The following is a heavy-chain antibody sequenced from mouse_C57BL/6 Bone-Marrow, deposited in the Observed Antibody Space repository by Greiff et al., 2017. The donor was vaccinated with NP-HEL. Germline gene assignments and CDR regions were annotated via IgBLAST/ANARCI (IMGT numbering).Heavy chain of an antibody. D-gene: IGHD1-1*01. J-gene: IGHJ4*01. CDR3: ARRSTTVYYAMDY. Sequence: VQLQQPGAELVRPGSSVKLSCKASGYTFTSYWMHWVKQRPIQGLEWIGNIDPSDSETHYNQKFKDKATLTVDKSSSTAYMQLSSLTSEDSAVYYCARRSTTVYYAMDYWGQGTSVTVSS. CDR2: IDPSDSET. V-gene: IGHV1-52*01. CDR1: GYTFTSYW.